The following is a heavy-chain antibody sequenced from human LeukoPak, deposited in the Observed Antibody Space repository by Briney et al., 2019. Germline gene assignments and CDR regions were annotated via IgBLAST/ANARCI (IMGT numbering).Heavy chain of an antibody. CDR2: INWNGGST. CDR3: AKVGYRGPPLD. CDR1: GFSFPDYG. J-gene: IGHJ4*02. D-gene: IGHD6-13*01. V-gene: IGHV3-20*04. Sequence: GGSLRLSCAASGFSFPDYGMSWLRQVPGKGLEWVSGINWNGGSTTYADSVKARFTISRDNAKNSLYLQMNSLRAEDTAVYYCAKVGYRGPPLDWGQGTLVTVSS.